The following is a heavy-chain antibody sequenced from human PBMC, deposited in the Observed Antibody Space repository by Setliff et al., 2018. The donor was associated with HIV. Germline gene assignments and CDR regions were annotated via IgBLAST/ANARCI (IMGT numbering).Heavy chain of an antibody. CDR2: MYYSGST. CDR1: GGSISSSSYY. CDR3: ARLRWAATAGTWDYYYYGMDV. J-gene: IGHJ6*02. D-gene: IGHD6-13*01. Sequence: SETLSLTCTVSGGSISSSSYYWGWVRQPPGKGLEWIGSMYYSGSTYYTPSLKSRITISLDTSKNQFSLKVRSVTAADTAVYYCARLRWAATAGTWDYYYYGMDVWGQGTTVTVSS. V-gene: IGHV4-39*07.